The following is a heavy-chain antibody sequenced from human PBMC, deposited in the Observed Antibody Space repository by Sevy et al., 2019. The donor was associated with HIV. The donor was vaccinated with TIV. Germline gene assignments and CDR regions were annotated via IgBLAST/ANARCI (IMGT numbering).Heavy chain of an antibody. CDR2: IYPGDSDT. D-gene: IGHD2-15*01. Sequence: GESLKISCKGSGYSFTSYWIGWVRQMPGKGLEWMGIIYPGDSDTRYSPSFQGQVTISADKSISTAYLQWSSLKASDTAMYYCARHRGDCSGASCSIWFDPWGQGTLVTVSS. V-gene: IGHV5-51*01. J-gene: IGHJ5*02. CDR3: ARHRGDCSGASCSIWFDP. CDR1: GYSFTSYW.